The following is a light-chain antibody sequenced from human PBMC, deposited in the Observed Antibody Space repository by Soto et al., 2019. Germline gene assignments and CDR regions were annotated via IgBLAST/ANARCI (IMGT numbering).Light chain of an antibody. CDR2: DAS. V-gene: IGKV3-11*01. J-gene: IGKJ1*01. CDR3: QQRSNWPRT. CDR1: QSVSSY. Sequence: EIVLTQSPPTLSLSTGERATHSFRASQSVSSYLAWYQQKPGHAPRLLIYDASNRATGIPARFSGSGSGTDFTLTISSLEPEDFAVYYCQQRSNWPRTFGQGTKV.